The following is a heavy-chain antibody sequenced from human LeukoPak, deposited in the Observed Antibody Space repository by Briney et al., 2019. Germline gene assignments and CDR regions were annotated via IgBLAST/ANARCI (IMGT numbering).Heavy chain of an antibody. V-gene: IGHV3-7*01. D-gene: IGHD3-22*01. CDR2: IKQDGSEK. Sequence: GGSLRLSCAASGFTFSSYWMSWVRQAPGKGLEWVANIKQDGSEKYYVDSVKGRFTISRDNSKNTLYLQMNSLRAEDTAVYYCARELTFTMIFTGAFDIWGQGTMVTVSS. J-gene: IGHJ3*02. CDR3: ARELTFTMIFTGAFDI. CDR1: GFTFSSYW.